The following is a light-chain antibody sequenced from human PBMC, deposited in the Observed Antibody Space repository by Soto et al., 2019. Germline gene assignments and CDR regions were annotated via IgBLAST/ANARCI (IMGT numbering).Light chain of an antibody. Sequence: DIVMTQSKDSLAVSLGERATINFKSIHIFLYSSNNKNYLAWYLQKPGQSPQLRIYLGSNRSSGVPDRFSGSGSGTDLTLKISRVEAEDVRVYYCMEALQSPRTFGQG. J-gene: IGKJ1*01. V-gene: IGKV2-28*01. CDR1: HIFLYSSNNKNY. CDR3: MEALQSPRT. CDR2: LGS.